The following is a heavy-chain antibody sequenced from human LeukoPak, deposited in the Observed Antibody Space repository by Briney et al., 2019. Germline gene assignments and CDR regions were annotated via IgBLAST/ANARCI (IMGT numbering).Heavy chain of an antibody. D-gene: IGHD3-10*01. CDR3: ARGPSYYYGSGSYYNVGPYYFDY. CDR2: INHSGST. CDR1: GGSFSGYY. J-gene: IGHJ4*02. Sequence: SETLSLTCAVYGGSFSGYYWSWIRQPPGKGLEWIGEINHSGSTNYNPSLKSRVTISVDTSKNQFSLKLSSVTAADTAVYYCARGPSYYYGSGSYYNVGPYYFDYWGQGTLVTVSS. V-gene: IGHV4-34*01.